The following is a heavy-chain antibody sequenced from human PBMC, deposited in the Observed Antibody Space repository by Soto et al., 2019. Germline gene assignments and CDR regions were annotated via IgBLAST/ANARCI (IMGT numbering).Heavy chain of an antibody. CDR1: GYAFTSYG. D-gene: IGHD3-10*01. V-gene: IGHV1-18*04. CDR3: ARAATGSYHSAY. CDR2: IAPHSGRT. J-gene: IGHJ4*02. Sequence: GPGVKKPGASVRVSCMTSGYAFTSYGVNWLRQVPGQGLEWMGWIAPHSGRTTYLPKFQGRVTITADPSTNTAYMELTSLSSDDTGIYFCARAATGSYHSAYWGQGTVVTVSA.